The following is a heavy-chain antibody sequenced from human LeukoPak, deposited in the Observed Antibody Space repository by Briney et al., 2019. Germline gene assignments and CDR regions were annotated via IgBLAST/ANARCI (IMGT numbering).Heavy chain of an antibody. CDR1: GFTFSSYS. V-gene: IGHV3-30*03. J-gene: IGHJ4*02. Sequence: PGGSLRLSCAASGFTFSSYSMNWVRQAPGKGLEWVAVISYDGSNKYYADSVKGRFTISRDNSKNTLYLQMNSLRAEDTAVYYCARSKGLYYDSSGYYPDYWGQGTLVTVSS. CDR2: ISYDGSNK. D-gene: IGHD3-22*01. CDR3: ARSKGLYYDSSGYYPDY.